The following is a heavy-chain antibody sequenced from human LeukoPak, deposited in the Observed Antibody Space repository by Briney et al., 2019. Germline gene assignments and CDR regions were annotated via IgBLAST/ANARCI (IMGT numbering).Heavy chain of an antibody. CDR2: ISSSGSTI. J-gene: IGHJ4*02. Sequence: GGSLRLSCAASGFTFSTYEMNWVRQAPGKGLERVSYISSSGSTIYYADSVKGRFTISRDNAKNSLYLQMNSLRAEDTAVYYCAREPRRGIPAAGDYWGQGTLVTVSS. CDR3: AREPRRGIPAAGDY. CDR1: GFTFSTYE. D-gene: IGHD6-13*01. V-gene: IGHV3-48*03.